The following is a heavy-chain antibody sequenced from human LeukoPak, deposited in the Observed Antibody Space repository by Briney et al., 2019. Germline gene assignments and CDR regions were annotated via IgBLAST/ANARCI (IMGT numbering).Heavy chain of an antibody. CDR2: IKHDGSEK. J-gene: IGHJ4*02. V-gene: IGHV3-7*01. Sequence: LPGGSLRLSCAASGFTFSTYWMAWVRQAPGKGLEWVANIKHDGSEKYCGDSVKGRFTISRDNAKNSLYLQMNSLRAEDTAVYYCARDSTGSLDYWGQGTLVTVSS. CDR3: ARDSTGSLDY. CDR1: GFTFSTYW. D-gene: IGHD3-9*01.